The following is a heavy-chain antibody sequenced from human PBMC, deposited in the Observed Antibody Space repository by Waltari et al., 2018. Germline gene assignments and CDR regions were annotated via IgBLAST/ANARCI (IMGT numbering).Heavy chain of an antibody. CDR2: ISAYNGNT. V-gene: IGHV1-18*01. CDR1: GYTFTSYG. Sequence: QVQLVQSGAEVKKPGASVKVSCTASGYTFTSYGSSWVRQAPGQGLEWMGWISAYNGNTNYAQKLQGRVTMTTDTSTSTAYMELRSLRSDDTAVYYFARDSRGDYYYYGMDVWGQGTTVTVSS. CDR3: ARDSRGDYYYYGMDV. J-gene: IGHJ6*02.